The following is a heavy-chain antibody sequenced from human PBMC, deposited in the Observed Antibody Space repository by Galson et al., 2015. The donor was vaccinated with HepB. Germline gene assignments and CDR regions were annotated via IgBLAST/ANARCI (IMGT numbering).Heavy chain of an antibody. CDR3: ARAGFNPGSQYSSSWSYFDY. CDR1: GGTXXXXX. J-gene: IGHJ4*02. Sequence: SVKVSCKASGGTXXXXXXXXXXXAXXXXLECREGIIAIFSTANYAQKFQGRVTITADESTSKAYXELSSLRSEDTAVYYCARAGFNPGSQYSSSWSYFDYWGQXTLVXXSS. D-gene: IGHD6-13*01. CDR2: IIAIFSTA. V-gene: IGHV1-69*13.